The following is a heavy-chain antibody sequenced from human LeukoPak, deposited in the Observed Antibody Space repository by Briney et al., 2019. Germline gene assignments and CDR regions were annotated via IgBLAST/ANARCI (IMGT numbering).Heavy chain of an antibody. CDR2: IYYSGST. Sequence: SETLSLTCTVSGGSISSGDYYWSWIRQPPGKGLEWIGYIYYSGSTYYNPSLKSRVTISVDTSKNQFSLKLSSVTAADTAVYYCAGGLGGSGSYHNFAYGGRGPLYPVSS. V-gene: IGHV4-30-4*01. D-gene: IGHD3-10*01. CDR3: AGGLGGSGSYHNFAY. J-gene: IGHJ4*02. CDR1: GGSISSGDYY.